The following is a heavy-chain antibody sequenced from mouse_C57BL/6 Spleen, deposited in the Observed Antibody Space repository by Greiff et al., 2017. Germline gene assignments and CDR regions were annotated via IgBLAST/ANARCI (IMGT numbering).Heavy chain of an antibody. CDR2: IDPETGGT. CDR3: TRNDGSTYWYFDV. V-gene: IGHV1-15*01. D-gene: IGHD1-1*01. Sequence: QVQLQQSGAELVRPGASVTLSCKASGYTFTDYEMHWVKQTPVHGLEWIGAIDPETGGTAYNQKFKGKAILTADKSSSTAYMELRSLTSEDSAVYCGTRNDGSTYWYFDVWGTGTTVTVSS. J-gene: IGHJ1*03. CDR1: GYTFTDYE.